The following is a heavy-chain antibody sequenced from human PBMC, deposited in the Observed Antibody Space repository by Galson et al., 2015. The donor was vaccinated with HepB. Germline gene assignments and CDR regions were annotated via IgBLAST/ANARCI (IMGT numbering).Heavy chain of an antibody. J-gene: IGHJ4*02. Sequence: SLRLSCAASGFTFSSYVMHWVRQAPGKGLEWVAVISSDGSNRFYADSVKGRFTISRDNSKNVLILQMNSLRTEDTAVYYCARDRVPKRYSETYPFWGQGTLVTVSS. CDR3: ARDRVPKRYSETYPF. CDR2: ISSDGSNR. V-gene: IGHV3-30*04. D-gene: IGHD1-26*01. CDR1: GFTFSSYV.